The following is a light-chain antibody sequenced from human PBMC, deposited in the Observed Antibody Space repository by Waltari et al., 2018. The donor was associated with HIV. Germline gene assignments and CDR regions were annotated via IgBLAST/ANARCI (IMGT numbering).Light chain of an antibody. CDR3: GSWDDGLRGHV. Sequence: QSGLTQPPSASGTPGQRLSTSCAGNNSNIGSNFVFWYRQNPGAAPTLLVYRNIQRPSGVVDRFSGSRSGASASLVISGLRVEDEADYYCGSWDDGLRGHVFGSGTTVSV. J-gene: IGLJ1*01. V-gene: IGLV1-47*01. CDR2: RNI. CDR1: NSNIGSNF.